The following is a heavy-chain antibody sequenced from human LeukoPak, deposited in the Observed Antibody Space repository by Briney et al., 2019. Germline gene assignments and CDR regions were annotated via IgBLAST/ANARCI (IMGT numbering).Heavy chain of an antibody. CDR2: INPDGSWT. Sequence: PGGSLRLSCAASGFSLSADWVHWVRQAPGKGLVWVSCINPDGSWTLHADSVKGRFAISRDYARNTLYLQMNSLGVEDTAMYYCARYEQRPGVTASDPWSQGTLVTVSS. CDR1: GFSLSADW. CDR3: ARYEQRPGVTASDP. V-gene: IGHV3-74*01. J-gene: IGHJ5*02. D-gene: IGHD2-21*02.